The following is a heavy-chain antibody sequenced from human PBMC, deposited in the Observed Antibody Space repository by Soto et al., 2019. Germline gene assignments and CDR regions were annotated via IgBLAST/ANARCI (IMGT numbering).Heavy chain of an antibody. CDR1: GFTFSSYG. Sequence: PGGSLRLSCAASGFTFSSYGMHWVRQAPGKGLEWVGVITSDGSNKYYADSVKGRFTISRDNSQNTLFLQMDSLRPEDTAIYFCARDTVSSSWLPLGYWGQGTLVTGSS. CDR3: ARDTVSSSWLPLGY. J-gene: IGHJ4*02. V-gene: IGHV3-30*03. D-gene: IGHD2-2*01. CDR2: ITSDGSNK.